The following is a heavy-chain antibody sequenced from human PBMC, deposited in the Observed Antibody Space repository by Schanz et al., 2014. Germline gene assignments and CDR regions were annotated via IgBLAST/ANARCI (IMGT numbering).Heavy chain of an antibody. Sequence: QVHLVQSGAEVKKPGASVKVSCKASGYNITSNDVTWVRQATGQGLEWMGRIIPILGIANYAQKFQGRVTNTADKSTSTAYMDVSSLRSEDTAVYYCASSGAGYSSSWDFDYWGQGTLVTVSS. CDR1: GYNITSND. CDR2: IIPILGIA. CDR3: ASSGAGYSSSWDFDY. V-gene: IGHV1-69*09. D-gene: IGHD6-13*01. J-gene: IGHJ4*02.